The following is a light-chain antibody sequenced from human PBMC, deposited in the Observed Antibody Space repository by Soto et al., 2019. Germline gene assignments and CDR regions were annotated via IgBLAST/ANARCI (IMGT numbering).Light chain of an antibody. Sequence: IVLTQSPATPSSLPGARVTLSGRASQAVNTRLAWYQHKPAQAPRLLIYLASSRASGVPARFSGSGSGTDFTLTISSLQPEDFALYYCQQHNSWPPITFGEGTRVEIK. V-gene: IGKV3-11*01. CDR1: QAVNTR. J-gene: IGKJ5*01. CDR3: QQHNSWPPIT. CDR2: LAS.